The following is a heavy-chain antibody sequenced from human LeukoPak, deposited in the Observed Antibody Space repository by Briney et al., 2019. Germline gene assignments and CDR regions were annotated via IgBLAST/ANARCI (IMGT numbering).Heavy chain of an antibody. CDR3: AAGDDYYYYYMDV. CDR1: GGSISSSSYS. J-gene: IGHJ6*03. CDR2: IYHSGST. Sequence: PSETLSLTCTVSGGSISSSSYSWGWIRQPPGKGLEWIGSIYHSGSTYYNPSLKSRVTISVDTSKNQFSLKLSSVTAADTAVYYCAAGDDYYYYYMDVWGKGTTVTVSS. V-gene: IGHV4-39*01. D-gene: IGHD7-27*01.